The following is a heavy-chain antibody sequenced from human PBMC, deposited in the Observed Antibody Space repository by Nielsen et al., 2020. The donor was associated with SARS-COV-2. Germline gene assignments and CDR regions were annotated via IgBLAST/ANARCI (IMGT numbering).Heavy chain of an antibody. Sequence: ASVKVSCKASGYTFTSYDINWVRQATGQGLEWMGWMNPNSGNTNYAQKLQGRVTMTTDTSTSTAYMELRSLRSDDTAVYYCARDDVDTAMVWGQGTLVTVSS. CDR3: ARDDVDTAMV. D-gene: IGHD5-18*01. V-gene: IGHV1-18*01. J-gene: IGHJ4*02. CDR1: GYTFTSYD. CDR2: MNPNSGNT.